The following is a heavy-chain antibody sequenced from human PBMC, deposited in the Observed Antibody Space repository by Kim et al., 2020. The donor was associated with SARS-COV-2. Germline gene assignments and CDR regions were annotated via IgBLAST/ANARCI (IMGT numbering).Heavy chain of an antibody. Sequence: ASVKVSCKASGYTFTDYTIHWVRQAPGQRLEWMGWINAGNGHTKYSQKFQGRVTITSDASASTVYMEVSSLRSEDTAIYFCARDLYRSGWYEPIHYYFYMDVWGKGTTVTVSS. J-gene: IGHJ6*03. CDR3: ARDLYRSGWYEPIHYYFYMDV. CDR1: GYTFTDYT. V-gene: IGHV1-3*01. CDR2: INAGNGHT. D-gene: IGHD6-19*01.